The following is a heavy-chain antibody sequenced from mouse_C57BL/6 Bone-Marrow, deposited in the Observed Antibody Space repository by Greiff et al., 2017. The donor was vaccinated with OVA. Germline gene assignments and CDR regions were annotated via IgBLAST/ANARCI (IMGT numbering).Heavy chain of an antibody. J-gene: IGHJ2*01. CDR2: IDPETGGT. CDR1: GYTFTDYE. D-gene: IGHD4-1*01. CDR3: TRHWDYFDD. V-gene: IGHV1-15*01. Sequence: VQLQQSGAELVRPGASVTLSCKASGYTFTDYEMHWVKQTPVHGLEWIGAIDPETGGTAYNQKFKCKAILTADKSSSTAYMELRSLTSEDSAVYYCTRHWDYFDDWGQGTTLTVSS.